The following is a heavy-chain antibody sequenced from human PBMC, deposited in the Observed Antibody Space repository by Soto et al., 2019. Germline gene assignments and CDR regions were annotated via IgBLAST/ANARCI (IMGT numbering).Heavy chain of an antibody. J-gene: IGHJ4*02. V-gene: IGHV3-11*05. CDR2: ISTTGSYT. CDR1: GFTFNDYY. CDR3: ARIVGARLNDY. D-gene: IGHD1-26*01. Sequence: QVQLVESGGGLAKPGGSLRLSCAASGFTFNDYYMTWFRQAPGKGLEWVSCISTTGSYTNYADSVKGRFTVSRDNANNSMYLQMNSLRDEDTAVYYCARIVGARLNDYWGQGTLVTVSS.